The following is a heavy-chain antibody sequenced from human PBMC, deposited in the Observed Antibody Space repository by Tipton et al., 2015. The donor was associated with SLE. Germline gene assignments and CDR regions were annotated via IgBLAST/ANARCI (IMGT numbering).Heavy chain of an antibody. CDR2: ISTSGTTI. D-gene: IGHD3-22*01. J-gene: IGHJ4*02. Sequence: LSLTCTASGFTFSDYFMSWIRQAPGKGLEWISYISTSGTTIYYADSVKGRFTISRDNAKNSLYLQMNSLRADDTAVYYCAREFVVTDDWGQGTLVTVSS. V-gene: IGHV3-11*01. CDR1: GFTFSDYF. CDR3: AREFVVTDD.